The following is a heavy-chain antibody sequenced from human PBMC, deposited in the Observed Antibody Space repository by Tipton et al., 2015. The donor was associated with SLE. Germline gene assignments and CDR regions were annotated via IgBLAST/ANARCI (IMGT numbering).Heavy chain of an antibody. D-gene: IGHD6-19*01. Sequence: SLRLSCAASGFTFSSYGMHWVRQAPGKGLEWVAVIWYDGSNKYYADSVKGRFAISRDNSKNTLYLQMNSLRAEDTAVYYCASGLWLANYWGQGTLVTVSS. J-gene: IGHJ4*02. CDR3: ASGLWLANY. CDR2: IWYDGSNK. V-gene: IGHV3-33*08. CDR1: GFTFSSYG.